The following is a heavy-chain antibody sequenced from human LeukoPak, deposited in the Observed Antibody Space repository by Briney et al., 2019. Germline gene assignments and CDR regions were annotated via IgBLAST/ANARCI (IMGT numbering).Heavy chain of an antibody. Sequence: SVKVSCKASGGTFSSYAISWVRQVPGQGLEWMGGIIPIFGTANYAQKFQGRVTITADESTSTAYMELSSLRSEDTAVYYCARDSTAPHIVVVTAHHDAFDIWGQGTMVTVSS. CDR1: GGTFSSYA. J-gene: IGHJ3*02. CDR2: IIPIFGTA. D-gene: IGHD2-21*02. CDR3: ARDSTAPHIVVVTAHHDAFDI. V-gene: IGHV1-69*13.